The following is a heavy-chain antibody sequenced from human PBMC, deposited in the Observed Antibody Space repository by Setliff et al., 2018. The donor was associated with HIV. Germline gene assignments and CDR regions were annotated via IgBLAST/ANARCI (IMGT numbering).Heavy chain of an antibody. D-gene: IGHD5-18*01. CDR1: GDSISSGGYY. CDR2: IHYSGSS. CDR3: ARVTWIQRWLGWFDP. J-gene: IGHJ5*02. V-gene: IGHV4-31*03. Sequence: PPETLSLTCTVSGDSISSGGYYWSWIRQHPVKGLDWIEYIHYSGSSYYNPYLRSRVTISVDTSKNQFSLKLGSVTTADTAVYFCARVTWIQRWLGWFDPWGQGTLVTVSS.